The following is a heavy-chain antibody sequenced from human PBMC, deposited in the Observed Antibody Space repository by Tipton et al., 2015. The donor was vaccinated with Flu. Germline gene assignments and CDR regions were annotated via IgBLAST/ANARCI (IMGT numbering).Heavy chain of an antibody. CDR1: GDSISSGSYY. CDR2: IYTSGST. D-gene: IGHD4-17*01. Sequence: TLSLTCTVSGDSISSGSYYWSWIRQPAGKGLEWIGRIYTSGSTNYNPSLKSRVTISVDTSKNQFSLKLSSVTAADTAVYYCARVSLDYGDYAPAFDIWGQGTMVTVSS. CDR3: ARVSLDYGDYAPAFDI. V-gene: IGHV4-61*02. J-gene: IGHJ3*02.